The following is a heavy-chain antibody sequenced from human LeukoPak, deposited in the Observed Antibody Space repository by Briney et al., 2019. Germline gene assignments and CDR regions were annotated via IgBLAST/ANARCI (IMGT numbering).Heavy chain of an antibody. CDR1: GNSISSGHY. CDR2: IYLSGTT. Sequence: SETLSLTCSVSGNSISSGHYWGWIRQTPGKGLEWIGSIYLSGTTYYNPSLKSRVTISVDTSKNQFSQKLSSVTAADTVVYFCARIFILSGFSSYFDHWGQGTLVTVSS. J-gene: IGHJ4*02. D-gene: IGHD3-9*01. CDR3: ARIFILSGFSSYFDH. V-gene: IGHV4-38-2*02.